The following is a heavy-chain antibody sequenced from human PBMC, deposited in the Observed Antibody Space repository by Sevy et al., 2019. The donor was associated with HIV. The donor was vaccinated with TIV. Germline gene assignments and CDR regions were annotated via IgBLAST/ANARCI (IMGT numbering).Heavy chain of an antibody. Sequence: GGSLRLSCAASGFTFSSHGMHWDRQAPGKGLEWVGLISYDGSDKYNADSVKGRFTMSRDNSRNTLHLQMNSLRAEDTAVYYCAKARGIAHLHDAFDIWGQGTMVTVSS. CDR1: GFTFSSHG. CDR3: AKARGIAHLHDAFDI. V-gene: IGHV3-30*18. J-gene: IGHJ3*02. CDR2: ISYDGSDK. D-gene: IGHD6-13*01.